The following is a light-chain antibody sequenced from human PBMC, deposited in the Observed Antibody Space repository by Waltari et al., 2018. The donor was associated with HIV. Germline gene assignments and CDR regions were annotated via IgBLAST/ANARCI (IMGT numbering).Light chain of an antibody. Sequence: SYALIQPPSMSAAPGQPATFTCDRRGIEPASVPWYQHKSGQAPKVVIFNDSRRPSGTPDRFFGTNSGNTATLTINRVEAGDEADYYCQVWGSKSDIIFGGGTKLTV. CDR3: QVWGSKSDII. J-gene: IGLJ2*01. CDR1: GIEPAS. CDR2: NDS. V-gene: IGLV3-21*02.